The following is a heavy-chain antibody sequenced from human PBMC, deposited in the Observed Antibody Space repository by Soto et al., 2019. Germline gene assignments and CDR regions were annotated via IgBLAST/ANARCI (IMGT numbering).Heavy chain of an antibody. D-gene: IGHD1-26*01. J-gene: IGHJ4*02. V-gene: IGHV3-73*02. CDR3: TRREIVDY. CDR1: GFTFSGSA. CDR2: HRSKANSYAT. Sequence: EVQLVESGGGLVQPGGSLKLSCAASGFTFSGSAMHWVRQASGKGLEWVGRHRSKANSYATAYAASVKGRFTISRDDSKNTSYLQMNSLKTEDTAGYYCTRREIVDYWCPGTLVTVSS.